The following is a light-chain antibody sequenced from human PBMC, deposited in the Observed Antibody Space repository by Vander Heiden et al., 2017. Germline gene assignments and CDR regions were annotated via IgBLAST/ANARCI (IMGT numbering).Light chain of an antibody. J-gene: IGKJ4*01. CDR3: QQYYSTPFT. V-gene: IGKV4-1*01. CDR1: QSVLYSSNNKNY. CDR2: WAS. Sequence: DIVLTQSTDSLALPPRQGATINCKSSQSVLYSSNNKNYLAWYQQKPGQPPKLLIYWASTRESGVPDRFSGSGSGTDFTLTISSLQAEDVAVYYCQQYYSTPFTFGGGTKVEIK.